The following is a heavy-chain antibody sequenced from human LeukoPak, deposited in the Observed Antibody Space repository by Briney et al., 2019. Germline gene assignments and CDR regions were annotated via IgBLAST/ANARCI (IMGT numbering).Heavy chain of an antibody. Sequence: SETLSLTCAVYGGSFSGYYWSWIRQPPGKGLEWIGEINHSVSTNYNPSLKSRVTISVDTSKNQFSLKLSSVPAADTAVYYCARPRRYYGYVWGSYRRGYYFDYWGQGTLVTVSS. CDR3: ARPRRYYGYVWGSYRRGYYFDY. D-gene: IGHD3-16*02. V-gene: IGHV4-34*01. CDR2: INHSVST. J-gene: IGHJ4*02. CDR1: GGSFSGYY.